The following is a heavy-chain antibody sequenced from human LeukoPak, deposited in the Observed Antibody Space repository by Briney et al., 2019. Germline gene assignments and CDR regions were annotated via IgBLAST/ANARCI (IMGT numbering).Heavy chain of an antibody. Sequence: PGGSLRLSCAASGFTFTNYWMHWFRQAPGKVLVWVSRINSDESSTVYADSVKGRFTISRDNAKNSLYLQMNSLRAEDTAVYYCARGPSGYHNTGGQGTLVTVSS. CDR2: INSDESST. J-gene: IGHJ4*02. CDR1: GFTFTNYW. CDR3: ARGPSGYHNT. D-gene: IGHD5-12*01. V-gene: IGHV3-74*01.